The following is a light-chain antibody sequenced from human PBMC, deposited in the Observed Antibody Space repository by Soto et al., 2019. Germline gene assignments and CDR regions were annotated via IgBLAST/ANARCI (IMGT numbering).Light chain of an antibody. J-gene: IGKJ1*01. CDR2: GVS. V-gene: IGKV3-15*01. CDR1: ESVGSH. CDR3: QQYDYWPPWT. Sequence: DTVMTQSPATLSVSPGETATLSCRASESVGSHLAWYQQKPGQAPRLLIYGVSTRATGIPARFRGSGSETEFTLTISSLQYEDFAVYYCQQYDYWPPWTFGQGTKVEI.